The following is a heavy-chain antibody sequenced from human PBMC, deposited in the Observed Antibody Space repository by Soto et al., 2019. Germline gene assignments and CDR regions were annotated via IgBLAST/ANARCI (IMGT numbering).Heavy chain of an antibody. CDR2: IYYSGST. CDR1: GGSISSSSYC. Sequence: SETLSLTCTVSGGSISSSSYCWGWIRQPPGKGLEWIGSIYYSGSTYYNPSLKSRVTIPLDTSKNQFSLKLSSVTAADTAVYYCARGSSIAGLYYGMDVWGQGTTVTVSS. J-gene: IGHJ6*02. CDR3: ARGSSIAGLYYGMDV. V-gene: IGHV4-39*07. D-gene: IGHD6-6*01.